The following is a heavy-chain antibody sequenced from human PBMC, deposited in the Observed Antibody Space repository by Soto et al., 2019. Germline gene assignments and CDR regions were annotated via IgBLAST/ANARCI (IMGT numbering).Heavy chain of an antibody. D-gene: IGHD2-2*01. Sequence: QVQLVESGGGVVQPGRSLRLSCAASGFTFSSYGMHWVRQAPGKGLEWVAVISYDGSNKYYADCVKGRFTISRDNSNNTLNQQMNSRRADDTAVYYCANGPTIVLAPAAMNYYYGMDDWGQGSTVTVSS. J-gene: IGHJ6*02. CDR3: ANGPTIVLAPAAMNYYYGMDD. CDR1: GFTFSSYG. V-gene: IGHV3-30*18. CDR2: ISYDGSNK.